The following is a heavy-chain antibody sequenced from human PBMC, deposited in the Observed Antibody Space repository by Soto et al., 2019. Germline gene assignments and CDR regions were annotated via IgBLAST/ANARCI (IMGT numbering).Heavy chain of an antibody. V-gene: IGHV1-46*03. CDR1: GYTFTSYY. Sequence: ASMKVSCKASGYTFTSYYMHWVRQAPGQGLEWMGIINPSGGSTSYAQKFQGRVTMTRDTSTSTVYMELSSLRSEDTAVYYCAREDYDILTGPNWFDPWGQGTLVTVSS. D-gene: IGHD3-9*01. CDR3: AREDYDILTGPNWFDP. CDR2: INPSGGST. J-gene: IGHJ5*02.